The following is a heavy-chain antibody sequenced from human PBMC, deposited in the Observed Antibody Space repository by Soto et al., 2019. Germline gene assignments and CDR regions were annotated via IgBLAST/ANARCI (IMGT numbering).Heavy chain of an antibody. J-gene: IGHJ6*02. Sequence: PGGSLRLSCVASGFAFRSYGMNWVRQAPGKGLEWVSSISTSSSAIYYTDSVKGRFTISRDNARNSLYLQMKSMRAEDTAVYFCARDGDDYDILTGYYDYYYHGMDVWGQGTTVTVSS. CDR1: GFAFRSYG. D-gene: IGHD3-9*01. CDR2: ISTSSSAI. CDR3: ARDGDDYDILTGYYDYYYHGMDV. V-gene: IGHV3-21*06.